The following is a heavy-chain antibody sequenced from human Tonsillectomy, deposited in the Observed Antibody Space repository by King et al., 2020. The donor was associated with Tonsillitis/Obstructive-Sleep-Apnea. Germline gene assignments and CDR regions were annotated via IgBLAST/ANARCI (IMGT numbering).Heavy chain of an antibody. J-gene: IGHJ6*01. D-gene: IGHD1-20*01. CDR3: ARVGARDITGSAAGIRYYLTDV. Sequence: VQLVQSGAEVKKPGESLKISCLASGYTFSNYWIAWVRQMPGKGLECMGIMYAVDSDAKYSPAFHGQIIFSADRSVNTAYLQWSSLKASDTANYYCARVGARDITGSAAGIRYYLTDVGGEGTSLTVS. CDR1: GYTFSNYW. CDR2: MYAVDSDA. V-gene: IGHV5-51*01.